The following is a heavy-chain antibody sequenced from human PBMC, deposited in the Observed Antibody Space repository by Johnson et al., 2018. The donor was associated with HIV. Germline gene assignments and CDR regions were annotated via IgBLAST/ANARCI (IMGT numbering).Heavy chain of an antibody. CDR1: GFTFSSYG. CDR3: AKEQWFGELFSAFDI. J-gene: IGHJ3*02. D-gene: IGHD3-10*01. CDR2: IRYDGSNQ. V-gene: IGHV3-30*02. Sequence: VQLVESGGGVVRPGGSLRLSCAASGFTFSSYGMHWVRQAPGKVLEWVAFIRYDGSNQYYADSVKGRFTISRDNSKNTLYLQMNSLRAEDTAVYYCAKEQWFGELFSAFDIWGQGTMVTVSS.